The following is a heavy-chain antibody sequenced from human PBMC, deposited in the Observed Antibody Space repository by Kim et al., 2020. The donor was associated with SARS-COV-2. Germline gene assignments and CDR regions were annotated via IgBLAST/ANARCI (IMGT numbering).Heavy chain of an antibody. CDR2: IISSSRTI. J-gene: IGHJ4*02. CDR1: GFSFSSYS. V-gene: IGHV3-48*04. CDR3: ATSGSYRFDY. D-gene: IGHD1-26*01. Sequence: GGSLRLSCAASGFSFSSYSMNWVRQAPGKGLEWVGKIISSSRTISYADSVKGRFTISRDNAKNSLYLQMNSLSAEDTAVYYCATSGSYRFDYCGQGTLVT.